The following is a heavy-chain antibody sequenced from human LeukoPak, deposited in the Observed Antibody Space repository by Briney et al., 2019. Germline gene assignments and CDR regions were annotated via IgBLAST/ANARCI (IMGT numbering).Heavy chain of an antibody. CDR1: GGTFSSYA. Sequence: SVKVSCKASGGTFSSYAISWVRQAPGQGLEWMGGIIPIFGTANYAQKFQGRVTITADKSTGTAYMELSSLRSEDTAVYYCARVKFVRYFDWLSPFDYWGQGTLVTVSS. CDR2: IIPIFGTA. D-gene: IGHD3-9*01. CDR3: ARVKFVRYFDWLSPFDY. V-gene: IGHV1-69*06. J-gene: IGHJ4*02.